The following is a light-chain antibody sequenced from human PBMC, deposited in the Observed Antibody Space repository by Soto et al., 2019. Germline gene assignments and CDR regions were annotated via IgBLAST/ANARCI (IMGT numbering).Light chain of an antibody. Sequence: DIQMTQSPSTLSASVGDRVTITCRASQSISSWLAWYQQKPGKAPKLLIYDASSLEGVVPSRFSGSGSGTEFTLTISSLQPDDFATYYCQQYNSYSRWTFGQGTKVEI. V-gene: IGKV1-5*01. J-gene: IGKJ1*01. CDR1: QSISSW. CDR3: QQYNSYSRWT. CDR2: DAS.